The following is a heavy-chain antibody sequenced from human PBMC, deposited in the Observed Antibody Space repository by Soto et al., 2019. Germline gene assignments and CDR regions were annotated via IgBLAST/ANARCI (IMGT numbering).Heavy chain of an antibody. Sequence: QVQLQESGPGLVKPSQTLSLTCTVSGGSITSGGFYWSWIRQHPGKGLEWIAYIFHSGSTDYNPSLXSXXTISADTSKNQFSLKLTFVTAADTAVYYCVRGGIAGNWFDPWGQGTLVTVSS. D-gene: IGHD6-13*01. CDR3: VRGGIAGNWFDP. CDR2: IFHSGST. J-gene: IGHJ5*02. V-gene: IGHV4-31*03. CDR1: GGSITSGGFY.